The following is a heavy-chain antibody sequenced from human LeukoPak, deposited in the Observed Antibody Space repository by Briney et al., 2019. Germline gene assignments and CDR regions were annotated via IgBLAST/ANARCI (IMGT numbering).Heavy chain of an antibody. Sequence: GGSLRLSCVASGFTFSDHYMDWVRQAPGKGLEWVGRTRNKANSYTTEYAASVKGRFTISRDDSKNSLYLQMNSLKTEDTAVYYCARGDDYSPFDYWGQGTLVTVSS. D-gene: IGHD4-11*01. CDR3: ARGDDYSPFDY. CDR1: GFTFSDHY. J-gene: IGHJ4*02. CDR2: TRNKANSYTT. V-gene: IGHV3-72*01.